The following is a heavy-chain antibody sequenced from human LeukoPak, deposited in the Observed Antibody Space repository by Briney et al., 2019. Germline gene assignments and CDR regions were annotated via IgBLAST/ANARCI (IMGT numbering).Heavy chain of an antibody. CDR1: GFTFSNYA. Sequence: GGSLRLSCVASGFTFSNYAMSWVRQAPGKGLEWVSLIIGSSGDTLYADSVKGRFTISRDISKNRLYLQMNSLRAEDTALYYCAKGAYDYIEMGYFDDWGQGTLVTVSS. CDR3: AKGAYDYIEMGYFDD. D-gene: IGHD5-12*01. V-gene: IGHV3-23*01. CDR2: IIGSSGDT. J-gene: IGHJ4*02.